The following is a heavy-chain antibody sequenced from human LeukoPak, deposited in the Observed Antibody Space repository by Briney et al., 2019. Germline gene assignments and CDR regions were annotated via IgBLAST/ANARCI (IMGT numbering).Heavy chain of an antibody. D-gene: IGHD2-2*01. CDR1: GYTFTSYA. CDR2: INAGNGNT. V-gene: IGHV1-3*01. Sequence: GASVKVSCKASGYTFTSYAMHWVRQAPGQRLEWMGWINAGNGNTKYSQKFQGRVTITRDTSASTAYMELSSLRSEDTAVYYCARGEEDCSSTSCYAGYYYGMDVWGKGTTVTVSS. J-gene: IGHJ6*04. CDR3: ARGEEDCSSTSCYAGYYYGMDV.